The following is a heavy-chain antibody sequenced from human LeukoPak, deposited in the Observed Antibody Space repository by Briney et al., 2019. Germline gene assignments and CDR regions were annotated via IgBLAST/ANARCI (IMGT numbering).Heavy chain of an antibody. D-gene: IGHD1-1*01. V-gene: IGHV3-74*03. CDR1: GFTFSGHW. CDR3: VRDETLWTLDW. J-gene: IGHJ4*02. Sequence: PGGSLRRSCTASGFTFSGHWIHWVRQAPGMGLVWVSRINEHGTDSMYAESVKGRFTISRDNAKNTVYLQMNSLRAEDTAVYYCVRDETLWTLDWWGQGTLVSVSS. CDR2: INEHGTDS.